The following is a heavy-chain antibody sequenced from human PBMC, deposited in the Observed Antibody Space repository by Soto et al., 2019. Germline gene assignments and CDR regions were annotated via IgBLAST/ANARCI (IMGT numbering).Heavy chain of an antibody. V-gene: IGHV3-21*01. D-gene: IGHD3-22*01. J-gene: IGHJ4*02. CDR1: GFTFSSYS. CDR3: AKDGGYYYDSSGYNDY. CDR2: ISSSSSYI. Sequence: GGSLRLSCAASGFTFSSYSMNWVRQAPGKGLEWVSSISSSSSYIYYADSVKGRFTISRDNAKNSLYLQMNSLRAEDTAVYYCAKDGGYYYDSSGYNDYWGQGTLVTVSS.